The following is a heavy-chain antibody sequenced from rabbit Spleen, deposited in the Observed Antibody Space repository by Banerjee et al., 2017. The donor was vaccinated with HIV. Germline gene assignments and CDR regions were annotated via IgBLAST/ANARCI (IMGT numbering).Heavy chain of an antibody. CDR2: IYAGSSGYT. D-gene: IGHD1-1*01. V-gene: IGHV1S45*01. CDR1: GIDFSSSYY. J-gene: IGHJ4*01. CDR3: ARYSSSSGAFGEFNL. Sequence: QEQLEESGGDLVKPGGTLTLTCKASGIDFSSSYYMCWVRQAPGKGLEWIACIYAGSSGYTYYASWAKGRFTISKTSSTTVTLQMTSLTAADTATYFCARYSSSSGAFGEFNLWGPGTLVTVS.